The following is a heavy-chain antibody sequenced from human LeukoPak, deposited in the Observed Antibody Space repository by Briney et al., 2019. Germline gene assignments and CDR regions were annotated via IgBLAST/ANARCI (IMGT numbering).Heavy chain of an antibody. CDR2: FLYSGST. J-gene: IGHJ6*02. Sequence: SETLSLTCTVSGGSISGYYWSWIRQPPGKGLEGIADFLYSGSTNYNPSLKSRVTISVDTSKNQFSLKLNSVPAADTAVYYCARLLYSSSWYYGMDVWGQGTSVTVSS. V-gene: IGHV4-59*08. D-gene: IGHD6-13*01. CDR3: ARLLYSSSWYYGMDV. CDR1: GGSISGYY.